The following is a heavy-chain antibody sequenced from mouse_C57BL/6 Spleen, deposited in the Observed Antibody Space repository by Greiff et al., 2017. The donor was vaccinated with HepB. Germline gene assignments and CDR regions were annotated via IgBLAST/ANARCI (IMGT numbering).Heavy chain of an antibody. CDR2: ISSGSSTI. CDR1: GFTFSDYG. CDR3: ARLYYYAMDY. V-gene: IGHV5-17*01. J-gene: IGHJ4*01. Sequence: EVMQVESGGGLVKPGGSLKLSCAASGFTFSDYGMHWVRQAPEKGLEWVAYISSGSSTIYYTDTVKGRFTISRDNAKNTLFLQMTSLRSEDTAMYYCARLYYYAMDYWGQGTSVTVSS.